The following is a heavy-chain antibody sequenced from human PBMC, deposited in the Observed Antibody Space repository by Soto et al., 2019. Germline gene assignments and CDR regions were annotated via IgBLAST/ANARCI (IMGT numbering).Heavy chain of an antibody. Sequence: QVQLVQSGAEVKKPGSSVNVSCKASGGTFSSYPISWVRQAPGQGLEWMGWILPIFGTVNYAQKFQGRVTITADRTRRTAYMELSSMRSEDTAVYYSARLRDGTRRLDYWGQGTLVTVSS. V-gene: IGHV1-69*06. CDR2: ILPIFGTV. D-gene: IGHD2-2*01. J-gene: IGHJ4*02. CDR3: ARLRDGTRRLDY. CDR1: GGTFSSYP.